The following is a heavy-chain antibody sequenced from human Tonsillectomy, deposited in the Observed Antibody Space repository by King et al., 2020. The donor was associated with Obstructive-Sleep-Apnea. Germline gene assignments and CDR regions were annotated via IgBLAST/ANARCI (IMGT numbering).Heavy chain of an antibody. V-gene: IGHV3-21*01. J-gene: IGHJ4*02. CDR1: GFTFSSYS. D-gene: IGHD6-13*01. CDR2: ISSSSTYI. CDR3: ARVYIAAAGHTLDY. Sequence: QLQESGGGLVKPGGSLRLSCAASGFTFSSYSMNWVRQASGKGLEWVSSISSSSTYIKYPDSVKGRFTISRDNAKNSLYLPMNSLRAEDTAVYYCARVYIAAAGHTLDYWGQGTLVTVSS.